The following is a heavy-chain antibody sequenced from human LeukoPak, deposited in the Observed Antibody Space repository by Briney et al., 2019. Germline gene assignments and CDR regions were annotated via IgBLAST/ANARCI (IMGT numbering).Heavy chain of an antibody. CDR3: ARDPAAAGSFDY. CDR2: ISSSSSSI. J-gene: IGHJ4*02. CDR1: GXTFSIYT. D-gene: IGHD6-13*01. Sequence: PGGSLRLSCAASGXTFSIYTVTWVRQAPGKGLEWVSSISSSSSSIYYPDSMKGRFTISRDNAKNSLYLQMNSLRAEDTAVYYCARDPAAAGSFDYWGQGTLVTVSS. V-gene: IGHV3-21*01.